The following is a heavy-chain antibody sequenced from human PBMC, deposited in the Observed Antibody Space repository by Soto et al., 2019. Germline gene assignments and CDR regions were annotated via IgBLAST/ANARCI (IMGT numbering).Heavy chain of an antibody. V-gene: IGHV3-30*09. J-gene: IGHJ6*02. CDR3: AKDQSASSNSYHAMDV. CDR1: EFTFSPYP. D-gene: IGHD6-6*01. CDR2: ISFDGATK. Sequence: QEQLVESGGGVVQPGRPLRLSCAASEFTFSPYPMHWVRQAPGKGLEWVAVISFDGATKYYADSLQGRFAISRDNSMNTLYLQMNSLRTEDTAVYYCAKDQSASSNSYHAMDVWGPGTTVTFSS.